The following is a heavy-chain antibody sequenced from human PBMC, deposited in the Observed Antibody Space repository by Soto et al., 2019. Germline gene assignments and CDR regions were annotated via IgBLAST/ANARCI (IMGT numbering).Heavy chain of an antibody. CDR3: AKDSRFLLPPAPDGY. D-gene: IGHD1-26*01. CDR1: GFTFSSYA. CDR2: ISGSGGST. Sequence: GGSLRLSCAASGFTFSSYAMSWVRQAAGKGLEWVSAISGSGGSTYYADSVKGRFTISRDNSKNTLYLQMNSLRAEDTAVYYCAKDSRFLLPPAPDGYRGQGTLVTVST. V-gene: IGHV3-23*01. J-gene: IGHJ4*02.